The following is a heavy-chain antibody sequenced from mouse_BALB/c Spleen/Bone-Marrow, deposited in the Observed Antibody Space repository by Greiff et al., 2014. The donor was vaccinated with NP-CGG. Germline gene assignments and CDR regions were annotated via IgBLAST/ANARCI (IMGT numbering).Heavy chain of an antibody. Sequence: VQLKESGPELVKPGASVKVSCKASGYSFTDYNMSWVKQSHGKSLEWIGYIDPYNGGTTYNQKFKGKATLTVDKSSSTAFMHLNSLTSDDSTVYYCVGGDYRYSWFAYWGQGTLVTVSA. D-gene: IGHD2-14*01. J-gene: IGHJ3*01. CDR3: VGGDYRYSWFAY. V-gene: IGHV1S135*01. CDR2: IDPYNGGT. CDR1: GYSFTDYN.